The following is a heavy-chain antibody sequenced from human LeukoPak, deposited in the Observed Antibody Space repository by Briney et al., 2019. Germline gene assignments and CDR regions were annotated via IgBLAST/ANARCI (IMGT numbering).Heavy chain of an antibody. CDR3: ARHGSVGAATSNDAFDI. CDR1: GGSMSSYY. D-gene: IGHD1-26*01. J-gene: IGHJ3*02. Sequence: SETLSLTCTVSGGSMSSYYWIWIRQPPGRGLEWIGYIYYSGSTNYNPSLKSRVTISVDTSKNQFSLKLSSVTAADTAVYYCARHGSVGAATSNDAFDIWGQGTMVTVSS. CDR2: IYYSGST. V-gene: IGHV4-59*08.